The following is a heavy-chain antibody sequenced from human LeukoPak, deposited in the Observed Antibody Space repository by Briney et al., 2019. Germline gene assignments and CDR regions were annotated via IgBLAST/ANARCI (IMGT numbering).Heavy chain of an antibody. CDR3: ARRGGWNYLFWDY. CDR2: IIPIFGTA. J-gene: IGHJ4*02. CDR1: GGTFSSYA. V-gene: IGHV1-69*06. Sequence: SVKVSCKASGGTFSSYAISWVRQAPGQGLEWMGGIIPIFGTANYAQKFQGRVTITAGKSTSTAYMELSSLRSEDTAVYYCARRGGWNYLFWDYWGQGTLVTVSS. D-gene: IGHD1-7*01.